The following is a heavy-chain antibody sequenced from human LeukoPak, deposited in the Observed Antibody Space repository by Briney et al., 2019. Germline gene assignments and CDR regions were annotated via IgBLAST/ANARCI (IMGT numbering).Heavy chain of an antibody. CDR3: ARVMVGATFFDY. D-gene: IGHD1-26*01. Sequence: ASAKVSCKASGYTFTSYYMHWVRQAPGQGLEWMGIINPSGGSTSYAQKFQGRVTMTRDTSTSTVYMELSSLRSEDTAVYYCARVMVGATFFDYWGQGTLVTVSS. CDR2: INPSGGST. J-gene: IGHJ4*02. V-gene: IGHV1-46*01. CDR1: GYTFTSYY.